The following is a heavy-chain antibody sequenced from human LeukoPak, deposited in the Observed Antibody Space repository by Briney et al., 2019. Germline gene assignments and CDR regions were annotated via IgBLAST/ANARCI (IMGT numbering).Heavy chain of an antibody. J-gene: IGHJ6*02. CDR1: GFTGSSNY. V-gene: IGHV3-23*01. CDR3: AKVTSSSSWYAFYYYGMDV. Sequence: PGASLRLSCAASGFTGSSNYMSWVRQAPGKGLEWDSPVNRSGGSTYYADPVKGRFTISRDNSKNTLYLQMNSLRAEDTVVYYCAKVTSSSSWYAFYYYGMDVWGQGTTVTVSS. CDR2: VNRSGGST. D-gene: IGHD6-13*01.